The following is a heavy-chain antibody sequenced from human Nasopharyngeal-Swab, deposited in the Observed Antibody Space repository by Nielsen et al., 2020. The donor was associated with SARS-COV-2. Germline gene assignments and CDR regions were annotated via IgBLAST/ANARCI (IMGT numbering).Heavy chain of an antibody. D-gene: IGHD7-27*01. Sequence: WIRQPPGKGLEWVAVISYDGSNKYYADSVKGRFTISRDNSKNTLYLQMNSLRAEDTAMYYCASLRFRGFRELGDYWGQGTLVTVSS. V-gene: IGHV3-30*03. CDR3: ASLRFRGFRELGDY. J-gene: IGHJ4*02. CDR2: ISYDGSNK.